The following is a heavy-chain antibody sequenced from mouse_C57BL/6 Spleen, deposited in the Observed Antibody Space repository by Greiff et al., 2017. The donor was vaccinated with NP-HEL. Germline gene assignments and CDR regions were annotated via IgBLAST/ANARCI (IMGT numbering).Heavy chain of an antibody. CDR3: APRRGGSYYFDY. J-gene: IGHJ2*01. CDR2: INPNNGGT. CDR1: GYTFTDYN. V-gene: IGHV1-22*01. Sequence: EVQLQQSGPELVKPGASVKMSCKASGYTFTDYNMHWVKQSHGKSLEWIGYINPNNGGTSYNQKFKGKATLTVNKSSSTAYMELRSLTSEDSAVYYCAPRRGGSYYFDYWGQGTTLTVSS.